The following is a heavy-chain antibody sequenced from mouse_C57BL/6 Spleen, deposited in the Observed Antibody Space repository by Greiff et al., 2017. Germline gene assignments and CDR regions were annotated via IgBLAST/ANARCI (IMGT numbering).Heavy chain of an antibody. D-gene: IGHD1-1*01. CDR2: INYDGSST. Sequence: EVQLVESEGGLVQPGSSMKLSCTASGFTFSDYYMAWVRQVPEKGLEWVANINYDGSSTYYLDSLKSRFIISRDNAKNILYLQMSSLKSEDTATYYCARPYYYGSSYDWYFDVWGTGTTVTVSS. J-gene: IGHJ1*03. V-gene: IGHV5-16*01. CDR1: GFTFSDYY. CDR3: ARPYYYGSSYDWYFDV.